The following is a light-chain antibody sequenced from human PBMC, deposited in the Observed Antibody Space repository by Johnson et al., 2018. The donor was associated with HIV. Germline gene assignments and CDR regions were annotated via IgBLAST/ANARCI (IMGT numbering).Light chain of an antibody. J-gene: IGLJ1*01. V-gene: IGLV1-51*01. CDR3: GTWDSSLSAPYV. CDR2: DNN. CDR1: SSNIGNNY. Sequence: QSVLTQPPSVSAAPGQKVTISCSGSSSNIGNNYVSWYQQLPGTAPRIVTYDNNKRPSGLPDRFSGSQSGTSATLGITGLQTGAEADYYCGTWDSSLSAPYVFGTGTKVTVL.